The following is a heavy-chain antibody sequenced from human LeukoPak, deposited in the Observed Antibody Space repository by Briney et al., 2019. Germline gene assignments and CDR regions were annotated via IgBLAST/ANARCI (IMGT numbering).Heavy chain of an antibody. V-gene: IGHV1-69*13. CDR3: ARARDYGDYVIGRWFDP. CDR1: GGTFSSYA. J-gene: IGHJ5*02. Sequence: ASVKVSCKASGGTFSSYAISWVRQAPGQGLEWMGVIIPIFGTANYAQKFQGRVTITADESTSTAYMELSSLRSEDTAVYYCARARDYGDYVIGRWFDPWGQGTLVTVSS. D-gene: IGHD4-17*01. CDR2: IIPIFGTA.